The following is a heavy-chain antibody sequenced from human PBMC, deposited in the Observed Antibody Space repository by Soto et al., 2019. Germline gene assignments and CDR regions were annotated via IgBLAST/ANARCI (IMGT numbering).Heavy chain of an antibody. Sequence: SETLSLTCTVSGGSISSSSYYWGWIRQPPGKGLEWIGSIYYSGSTYYNPSLKSRVTISVDTSKNQFSLKLSSVTAADTAVYYCARTSDYYGSESYHNWFDPWGQGTLVTVSS. V-gene: IGHV4-39*01. CDR1: GGSISSSSYY. J-gene: IGHJ5*02. CDR3: ARTSDYYGSESYHNWFDP. D-gene: IGHD3-10*01. CDR2: IYYSGST.